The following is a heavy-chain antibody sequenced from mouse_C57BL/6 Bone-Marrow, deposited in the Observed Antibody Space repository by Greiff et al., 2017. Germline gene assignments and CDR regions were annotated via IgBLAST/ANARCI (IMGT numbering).Heavy chain of an antibody. Sequence: EVQLVESGGGLVKPGGSLKLSCAASGFTFSSYAMSWVRQTPEKRLEWVATISDGGSYTYYPDNVKGRFTISRDNAKNNLYLQVSHLKSEDTAMYYCSGYYFDYWGQGTTLTVSS. CDR2: ISDGGSYT. CDR1: GFTFSSYA. CDR3: SGYYFDY. V-gene: IGHV5-4*01. J-gene: IGHJ2*01.